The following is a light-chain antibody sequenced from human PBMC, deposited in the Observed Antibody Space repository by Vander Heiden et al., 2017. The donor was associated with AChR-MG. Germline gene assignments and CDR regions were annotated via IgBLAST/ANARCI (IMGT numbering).Light chain of an antibody. V-gene: IGLV1-40*01. CDR3: QSFDTSLRGSI. CDR2: GNI. CDR1: SSNIGAGFD. Sequence: QSVLTQPPSASGAPGQRVTISCTGSSSNIGAGFDVHWYQKLPGTPPKLLIYGNINRPSGVPDRFSASKSGTSASLAITGLQAEDEADYYCQSFDTSLRGSIFGGGTKLTVL. J-gene: IGLJ2*01.